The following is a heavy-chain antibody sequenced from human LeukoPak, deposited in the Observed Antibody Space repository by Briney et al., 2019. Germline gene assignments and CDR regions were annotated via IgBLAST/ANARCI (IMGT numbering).Heavy chain of an antibody. V-gene: IGHV3-7*01. D-gene: IGHD2-2*01. CDR2: INQDGSQK. Sequence: GGSLRLSCAASGFTFSDYWMTWVRQAPGKGLEWVANINQDGSQKNDVDSLEGRFTVSRDNAKNSLYLQMNGLRAEDTAVYYCVRESRSSSDSRWGQGTLVTVSS. CDR1: GFTFSDYW. CDR3: VRESRSSSDSR. J-gene: IGHJ4*02.